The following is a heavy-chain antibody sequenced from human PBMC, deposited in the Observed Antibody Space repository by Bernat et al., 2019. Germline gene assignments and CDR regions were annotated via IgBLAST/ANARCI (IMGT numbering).Heavy chain of an antibody. CDR2: ISYDGSNK. CDR3: ANANYYDSSGYYAGSVY. Sequence: QVQLVESGGGVVQPGRSLRLSCAASGFTFSSYGMHWVRQAPGKGLEWVAVISYDGSNKYYADSVKGRFTISRDNSKNTLYLQMNSLRAEDTAVYYCANANYYDSSGYYAGSVYWGQGTLVTVSS. J-gene: IGHJ4*02. V-gene: IGHV3-30*18. CDR1: GFTFSSYG. D-gene: IGHD3-22*01.